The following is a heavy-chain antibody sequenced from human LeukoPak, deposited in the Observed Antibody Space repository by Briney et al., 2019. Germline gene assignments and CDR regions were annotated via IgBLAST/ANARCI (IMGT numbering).Heavy chain of an antibody. V-gene: IGHV1-8*02. D-gene: IGHD6-13*01. CDR3: AREPRIAAAGTVDY. CDR2: MNPNSGNT. J-gene: IGHJ4*02. Sequence: ASVKVSCKASGYTFTSYGISWVRQATGQGLEWMGWMNPNSGNTGYAQKFQGRVTMTRNTSISTAYMELSSLRSEDTAVYYCAREPRIAAAGTVDYWGQGTLVTVSS. CDR1: GYTFTSYG.